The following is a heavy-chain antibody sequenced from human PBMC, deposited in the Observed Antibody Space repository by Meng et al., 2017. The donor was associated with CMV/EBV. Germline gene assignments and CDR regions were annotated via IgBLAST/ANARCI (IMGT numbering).Heavy chain of an antibody. Sequence: RLQEAGPGLGKPSETLSLTCIVSGGSISSSSYYWGWIRQPPGKGLEWIGSIYYSGSTYYNPSLKSRVTISVDTSKNQFSLKLSSVTAADTAVYYCARYYYDSSGYFDYWGQGTLVTVSS. D-gene: IGHD3-22*01. J-gene: IGHJ4*02. V-gene: IGHV4-39*07. CDR3: ARYYYDSSGYFDY. CDR2: IYYSGST. CDR1: GGSISSSSYY.